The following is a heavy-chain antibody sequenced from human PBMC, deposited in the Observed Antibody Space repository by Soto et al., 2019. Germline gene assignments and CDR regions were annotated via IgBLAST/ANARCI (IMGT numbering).Heavy chain of an antibody. V-gene: IGHV4-34*01. CDR2: INHSGST. D-gene: IGHD3-10*01. Sequence: SETLSLTCAVYGGSFRGYYWSWIRQPPWQRLEWIGEINHSGSTNYNPSPKSRVTILVDASKNQFSLKLSSVTAADTAVYYCARLRALDGDAYYYYGMDVWGQGSTVTVSS. CDR1: GGSFRGYY. CDR3: ARLRALDGDAYYYYGMDV. J-gene: IGHJ6*02.